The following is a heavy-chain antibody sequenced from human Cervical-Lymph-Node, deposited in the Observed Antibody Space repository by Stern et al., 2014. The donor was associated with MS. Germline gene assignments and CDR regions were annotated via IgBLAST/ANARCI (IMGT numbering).Heavy chain of an antibody. D-gene: IGHD4-17*01. J-gene: IGHJ4*02. CDR1: GYTFTHYY. CDR3: ARGRGDARPYYFDY. V-gene: IGHV1-2*07. Sequence: MQLVQSGAEVKKPGASVKVSCKASGYTFTHYYIHWVRQAPGQGLEWIGWIDPNSGCTIYAHKSQCRFTRTRDTSISTAYMDLIRLTSDDTAVYYCARGRGDARPYYFDYWGQGTLVTVSS. CDR2: IDPNSGCT.